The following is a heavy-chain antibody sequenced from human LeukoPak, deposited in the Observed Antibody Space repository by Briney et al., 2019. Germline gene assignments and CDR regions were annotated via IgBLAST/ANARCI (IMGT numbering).Heavy chain of an antibody. CDR2: ISYDGSNR. D-gene: IGHD3-10*01. CDR1: GFTFSSYG. Sequence: GGSLRLSCAASGFTFSSYGMHWVRQAPGKGLEWVAVISYDGSNRYYADSVKGRFTISRDNSKNTLYLQMNSLRAEGTAVYYCAKDGVDYYGSGSLDYWGQGTLVTVSS. V-gene: IGHV3-30*18. CDR3: AKDGVDYYGSGSLDY. J-gene: IGHJ4*02.